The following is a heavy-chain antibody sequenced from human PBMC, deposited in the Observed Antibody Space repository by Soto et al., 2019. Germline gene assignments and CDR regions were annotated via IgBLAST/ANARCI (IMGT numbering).Heavy chain of an antibody. Sequence: PGGSLRLSCAASGFTFSDYYMSWIRQAPGKGLEWVSYISSSRSYTNYADSVKGRFTISRDNAKNSLYLQMNSLRAEDTAVYYCARAYCSSTSCHDYWRQGTLVTVSS. V-gene: IGHV3-11*05. CDR3: ARAYCSSTSCHDY. J-gene: IGHJ4*02. CDR1: GFTFSDYY. CDR2: ISSSRSYT. D-gene: IGHD2-2*01.